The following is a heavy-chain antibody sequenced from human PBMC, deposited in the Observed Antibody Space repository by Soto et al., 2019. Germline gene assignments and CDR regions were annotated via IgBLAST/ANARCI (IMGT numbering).Heavy chain of an antibody. Sequence: QVQLQESGPGLVKPSETLSLTCTVSGGSISSYYWSWIRQPPGKGLEWIGYIYYSGSTNYNPSPKSRVTIAVDTSKNQSSLKLSSMTAADTAVYYWARRWGAAVDCWGQGNLVNVS. V-gene: IGHV4-59*08. CDR2: IYYSGST. J-gene: IGHJ4*02. CDR1: GGSISSYY. CDR3: ARRWGAAVDC. D-gene: IGHD1-26*01.